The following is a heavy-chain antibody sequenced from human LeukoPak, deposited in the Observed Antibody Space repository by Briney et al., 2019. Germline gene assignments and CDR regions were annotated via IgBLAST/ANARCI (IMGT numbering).Heavy chain of an antibody. CDR3: ARDVVGAFGTKALDD. J-gene: IGHJ4*02. CDR1: GGTFSSYA. Sequence: GASVKVSCKASGGTFSSYAISWVRQAPGQGLEWMGGIIPIIGTADYIQKFQDRVTITADESTTTAYMELTGLRSEDTAIYYCARDVVGAFGTKALDDWGQGTLVTVSA. D-gene: IGHD1-26*01. CDR2: IIPIIGTA. V-gene: IGHV1-69*13.